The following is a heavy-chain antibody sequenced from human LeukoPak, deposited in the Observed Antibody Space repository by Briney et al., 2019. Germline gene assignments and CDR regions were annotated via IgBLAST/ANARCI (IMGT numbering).Heavy chain of an antibody. D-gene: IGHD5-18*01. J-gene: IGHJ4*02. V-gene: IGHV6-1*01. CDR2: TYYRSKWYN. CDR3: ARNLHTDFDY. Sequence: SQTLSLTCAISGDSVSRNWIRQSPSRGLEWPGRTYYRSKWYNDYAVSVKSRITINPDTSKNQFSLQLNSVTPEDTAVYYCARNLHTDFDYWGQGTLVTVSS. CDR1: GDSVS.